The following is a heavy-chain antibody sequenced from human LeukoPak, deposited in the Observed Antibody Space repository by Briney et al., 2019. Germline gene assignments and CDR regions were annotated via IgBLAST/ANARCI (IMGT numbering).Heavy chain of an antibody. D-gene: IGHD6-19*01. CDR1: GITFSSYW. V-gene: IGHV3-74*01. CDR3: AREGGSGWYSGWFDP. CDR2: ITSDGSNT. Sequence: GGSLRLSCAASGITFSSYWMHWVRQAPGKGLVWVSRITSDGSNTNYADSVKGRFTISRDNAKNTLYLHMNSLRAEDTAVYYCAREGGSGWYSGWFDPWGQGTLVTVSS. J-gene: IGHJ5*02.